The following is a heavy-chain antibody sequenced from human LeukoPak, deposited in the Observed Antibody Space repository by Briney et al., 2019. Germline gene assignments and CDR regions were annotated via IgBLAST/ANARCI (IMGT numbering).Heavy chain of an antibody. V-gene: IGHV1-2*02. CDR3: AERGSGSYRYY. Sequence: ASVKVSCMAPGYTLTAYKMYCGRQAPGQGLEWMGWINPSSGDTDYAQKFQGRVTMTRDTSISTAYMELGRLRSDDTALYYCAERGSGSYRYYWGQGTLVTVSS. D-gene: IGHD3-16*02. J-gene: IGHJ4*02. CDR1: GYTLTAYK. CDR2: INPSSGDT.